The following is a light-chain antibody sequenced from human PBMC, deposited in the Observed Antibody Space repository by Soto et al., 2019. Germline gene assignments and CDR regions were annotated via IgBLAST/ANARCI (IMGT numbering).Light chain of an antibody. CDR2: EGT. Sequence: QSALTQPASVSGSPVQSITISCTGTSRDVGSYNLVSWYQQHPGNAPKLIIYEGTKRPSGVSYRFSGSKSGNAASLTISGLQEEDEGDYHCCSFAGSSTYVFGTGTKVTVL. CDR1: SRDVGSYNL. CDR3: CSFAGSSTYV. V-gene: IGLV2-23*01. J-gene: IGLJ1*01.